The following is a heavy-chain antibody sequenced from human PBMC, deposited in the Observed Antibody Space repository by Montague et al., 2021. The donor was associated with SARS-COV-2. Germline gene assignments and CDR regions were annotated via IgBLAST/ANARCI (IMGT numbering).Heavy chain of an antibody. CDR2: VSFSGNT. Sequence: SETLSLTCSVSGGSISTYSWSWIRQPPGKGLEWIGYVSFSGNTIYNPSLTSRVTISVDTSKHQFSLGLSSVTAADTAVYYCARDRSYDSSGYPIPQYFFDYWGQGTLVIVSS. D-gene: IGHD3-22*01. CDR1: GGSISTYS. V-gene: IGHV4-59*13. J-gene: IGHJ4*03. CDR3: ARDRSYDSSGYPIPQYFFDY.